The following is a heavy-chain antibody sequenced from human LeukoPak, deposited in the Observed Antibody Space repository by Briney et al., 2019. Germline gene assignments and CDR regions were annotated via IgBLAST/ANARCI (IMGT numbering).Heavy chain of an antibody. J-gene: IGHJ4*02. CDR2: ISGSGGST. Sequence: GGSLRLSCAASGFTFSSYAMSWVRQAPGKGLEWVSAISGSGGSTYYADSVKGRFTISRDNSKNTLYLQMNSLRAEDTAVYYCAKGSSSGWLNPEGIFDYWGQGTLVTVSS. CDR1: GFTFSSYA. V-gene: IGHV3-23*01. D-gene: IGHD6-19*01. CDR3: AKGSSSGWLNPEGIFDY.